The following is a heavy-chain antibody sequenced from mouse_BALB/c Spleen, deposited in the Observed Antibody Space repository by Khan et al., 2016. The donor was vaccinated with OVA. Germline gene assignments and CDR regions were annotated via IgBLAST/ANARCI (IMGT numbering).Heavy chain of an antibody. CDR2: ITYSGVT. CDR3: ARRGYYRYPDYFNY. Sequence: EVQLVESGPGLVKPSQSLSLTCTVTGYSITSNYAWNWIRQFPGNKLEWMGYITYSGVTNYNPSLKGRISITQDTSKNQFFLQLNSVTSEDTATYYCARRGYYRYPDYFNYWGQGTTLTVSS. V-gene: IGHV3-2*02. CDR1: GYSITSNYA. D-gene: IGHD2-14*01. J-gene: IGHJ2*01.